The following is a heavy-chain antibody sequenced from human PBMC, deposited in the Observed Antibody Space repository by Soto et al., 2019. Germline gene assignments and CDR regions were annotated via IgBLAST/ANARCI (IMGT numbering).Heavy chain of an antibody. J-gene: IGHJ1*01. D-gene: IGHD3-22*01. CDR2: ISGDATSK. CDR1: GLTFSTSI. V-gene: IGHV3-30-3*01. CDR3: AREEDSRGHAGTFQH. Sequence: QVQFVESGGDLVQPGRSLRLSCAASGLTFSTSIMHWVRQTPDKGLEWIAVISGDATSKNYTDSLKGRFTISRDNSKNTLYLEMNSRTAEDTAVYYGAREEDSRGHAGTFQHWGQGTLVIVSA.